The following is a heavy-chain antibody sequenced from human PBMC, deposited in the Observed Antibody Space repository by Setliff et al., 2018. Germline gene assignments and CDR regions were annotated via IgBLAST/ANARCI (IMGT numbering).Heavy chain of an antibody. V-gene: IGHV3-7*03. CDR1: GFTLRGYW. CDR3: VNSYRGYDDYLDN. D-gene: IGHD3-16*02. J-gene: IGHJ4*01. CDR2: IKEDGSET. Sequence: GGSLRLSCAASGFTLRGYWMSWVRQAPGKGQEWVANIKEDGSETYYGGSVKGRFTISRENAKNSLDLQMNSLRVEDTAVYYCVNSYRGYDDYLDNWGQGTLVAVFS.